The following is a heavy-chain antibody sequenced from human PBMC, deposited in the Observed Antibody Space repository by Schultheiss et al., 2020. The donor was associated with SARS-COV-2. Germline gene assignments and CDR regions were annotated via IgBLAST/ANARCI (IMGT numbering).Heavy chain of an antibody. D-gene: IGHD3-3*01. V-gene: IGHV3-30*18. Sequence: GGSLRLSCAASGFTFSSYWMSWVRQAPGKGLEWVAVISYDGNNKYYADSVKGRFTISRDNSKNTLYLQMNSLRAEDTAVYYCAKAVTYDFWSGPVDCWGQGTLVTVSS. CDR1: GFTFSSYW. J-gene: IGHJ4*02. CDR3: AKAVTYDFWSGPVDC. CDR2: ISYDGNNK.